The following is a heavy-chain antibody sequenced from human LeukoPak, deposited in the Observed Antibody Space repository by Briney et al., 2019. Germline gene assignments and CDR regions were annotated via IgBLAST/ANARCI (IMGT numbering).Heavy chain of an antibody. D-gene: IGHD2-2*01. J-gene: IGHJ4*02. CDR1: GFTFSSYG. V-gene: IGHV3-30*02. CDR3: ARGPLGYCSSTSCHGFDY. CDR2: IRYDGSSK. Sequence: GGSLRLSCAASGFTFSSYGMHWVRQAPGKGLEWVAFIRYDGSSKYYADSVKGRFTISRDNSKNTLYLQMNSLRAEDTAVYYCARGPLGYCSSTSCHGFDYWGQGTLVTVSS.